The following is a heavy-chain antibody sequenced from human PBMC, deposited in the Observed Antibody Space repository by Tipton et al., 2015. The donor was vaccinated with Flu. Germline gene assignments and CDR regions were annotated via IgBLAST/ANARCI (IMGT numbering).Heavy chain of an antibody. CDR3: ARDLPHSPSYSGYDWYGY. J-gene: IGHJ4*02. V-gene: IGHV3-7*01. CDR1: GFTFGTYW. Sequence: LSLTCAASGFTFGTYWMSWVRQPPGKGLEWVATMAHDGSEKYHVGSVKGRFTISRDNAKNSLYLQMNGLRAEDTAVYYCARDLPHSPSYSGYDWYGYWGQGTLVTVSS. D-gene: IGHD5-12*01. CDR2: MAHDGSEK.